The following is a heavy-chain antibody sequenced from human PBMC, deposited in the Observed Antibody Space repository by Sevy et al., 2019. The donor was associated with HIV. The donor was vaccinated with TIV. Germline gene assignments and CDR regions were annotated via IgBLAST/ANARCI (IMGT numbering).Heavy chain of an antibody. D-gene: IGHD1-1*01. CDR1: GGSISSGGYY. J-gene: IGHJ6*02. CDR3: ARDHYPTTGTTKSYYCYGMDV. V-gene: IGHV4-31*03. CDR2: IYYSGST. Sequence: SETLSLTCTVSGGSISSGGYYWSWIRQHPGKGLEWIGYIYYSGSTYYNPSLKSRVTISVDTSKNQFSLKLSSVTAADTAVYYCARDHYPTTGTTKSYYCYGMDVWGQGTTVTVSS.